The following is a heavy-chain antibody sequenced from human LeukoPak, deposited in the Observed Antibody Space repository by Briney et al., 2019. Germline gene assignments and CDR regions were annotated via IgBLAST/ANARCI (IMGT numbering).Heavy chain of an antibody. Sequence: GGSLRLSCAASGFTFSTFELNWVRQAPGKGLEWVSYIGSSGTTVYYADSVKGRFTISRDNAKSALYLQMNSLRVEDTAVYYCAGGFGSYSPDYWGQGTLVTVSS. V-gene: IGHV3-48*03. CDR2: IGSSGTTV. J-gene: IGHJ4*02. CDR3: AGGFGSYSPDY. CDR1: GFTFSTFE. D-gene: IGHD3-10*01.